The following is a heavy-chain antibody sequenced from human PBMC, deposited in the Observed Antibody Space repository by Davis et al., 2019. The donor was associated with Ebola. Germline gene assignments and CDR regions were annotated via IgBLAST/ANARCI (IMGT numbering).Heavy chain of an antibody. Sequence: ASVKVSCKTSGYAFSNYAIHWLRQAPGQRLEWMGWISAATGNAASSQRFQDRVTISRDTSASTAFMELTSLRSEDTAVYYCARGDCETCWLFGFWGQGTLLTVSS. J-gene: IGHJ4*02. V-gene: IGHV1-3*01. CDR1: GYAFSNYA. D-gene: IGHD2-21*02. CDR3: ARGDCETCWLFGF. CDR2: ISAATGNA.